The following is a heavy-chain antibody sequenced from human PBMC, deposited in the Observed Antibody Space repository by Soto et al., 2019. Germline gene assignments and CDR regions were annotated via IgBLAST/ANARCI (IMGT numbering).Heavy chain of an antibody. CDR2: AHHSGRT. Sequence: QVQLQESGPGLVKPSGTLSLTCTVSGGSMSSSNWWNWVRQSPGKGLEWIGEAHHSGRTNYNPSLKSRVTISVDKSKNHFSLKLTSVTAADTAVYYWASSEATVLDYWGQGTLVTVSS. V-gene: IGHV4-4*02. CDR1: GGSMSSSNW. CDR3: ASSEATVLDY. J-gene: IGHJ4*02. D-gene: IGHD4-17*01.